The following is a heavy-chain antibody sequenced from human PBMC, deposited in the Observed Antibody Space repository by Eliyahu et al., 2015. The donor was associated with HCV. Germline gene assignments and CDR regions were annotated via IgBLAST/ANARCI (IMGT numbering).Heavy chain of an antibody. D-gene: IGHD2-8*01. CDR1: GXXFSDYG. V-gene: IGHV3-33*01. J-gene: IGHJ4*02. Sequence: QVQLVESGGGVVQPEMSLRLXCAASGXXFSDYGMHWVRQAPGKGLEWVAVIWYDGSNKYYADSVKGRFTMSRDNSKNTLYLQMNSLRAEDTAVYYCARNGGRTWFVDYWGQGTLVTVSS. CDR2: IWYDGSNK. CDR3: ARNGGRTWFVDY.